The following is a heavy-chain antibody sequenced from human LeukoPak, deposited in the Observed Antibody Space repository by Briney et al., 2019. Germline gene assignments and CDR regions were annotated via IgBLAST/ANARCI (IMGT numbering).Heavy chain of an antibody. CDR3: AREGSGYSSGWYPSHWFDP. V-gene: IGHV1-18*04. CDR2: ISAYNGNT. Sequence: GASVKVSCKGSGYTFTSYGISWVRQAPGQGLEWRGWISAYNGNTNYAQKVQGRVTMTTDTSTSTAYMELRSLRSDDTPVYYCAREGSGYSSGWYPSHWFDPWGQGTLVTVSS. CDR1: GYTFTSYG. D-gene: IGHD6-19*01. J-gene: IGHJ5*02.